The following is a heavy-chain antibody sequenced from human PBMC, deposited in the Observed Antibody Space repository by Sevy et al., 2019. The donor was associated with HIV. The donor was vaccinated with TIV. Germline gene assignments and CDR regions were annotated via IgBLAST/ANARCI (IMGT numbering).Heavy chain of an antibody. CDR1: GFTFSSYA. CDR3: AKFKVGSYYFDY. D-gene: IGHD1-26*01. V-gene: IGHV3-23*01. CDR2: ISGSGGST. Sequence: GSLRLSCAASGFTFSSYAMSWVRQAPGKGLEWVSAISGSGGSTYYADSVKGRFTISRDNSKNTLYLQMNSLRAEDTAVYYCAKFKVGSYYFDYWGQGTLVTVSS. J-gene: IGHJ4*02.